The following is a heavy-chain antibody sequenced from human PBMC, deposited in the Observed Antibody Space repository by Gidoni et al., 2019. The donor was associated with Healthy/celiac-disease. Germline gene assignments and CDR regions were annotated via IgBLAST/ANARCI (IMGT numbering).Heavy chain of an antibody. V-gene: IGHV1-3*01. CDR1: GYTFTSYA. CDR2: INAGNGNT. Sequence: QVQLVQSGAEVKKPGASVKVSCKASGYTFTSYAMHWVRQAPGQRLEWMGWINAGNGNTKYSQKFQGRVTITRDTSASTAYMELSSLRSEDTAVYYCARDGSREWFGDPYYGMDVWGQGTTVTVSS. CDR3: ARDGSREWFGDPYYGMDV. D-gene: IGHD3-3*01. J-gene: IGHJ6*02.